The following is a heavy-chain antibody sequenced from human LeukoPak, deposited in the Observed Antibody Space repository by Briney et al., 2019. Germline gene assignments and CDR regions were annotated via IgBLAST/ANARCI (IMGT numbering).Heavy chain of an antibody. D-gene: IGHD2-2*01. CDR1: GGSIGSSNW. Sequence: SETLSLTCAVSGGSIGSSNWWSWVRQPPGKGLEWIGEIYHSGSTNYNPSLKSRVTISVDKSKNQFSLKLSSVTAADTAVYYCARVRCSSTSCRFDYWGQGTLVTVSS. CDR3: ARVRCSSTSCRFDY. CDR2: IYHSGST. J-gene: IGHJ4*02. V-gene: IGHV4-4*02.